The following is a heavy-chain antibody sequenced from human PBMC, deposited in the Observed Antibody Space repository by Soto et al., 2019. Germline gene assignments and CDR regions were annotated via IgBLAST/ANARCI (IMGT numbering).Heavy chain of an antibody. Sequence: SETLSLTCTVSGGSISSGGYYWSWIRQHPGKGLEWIGYIYYCGSTYYNPSLKSRVTISVDTSKNHFSLKLSSVTAADTAVYYCARTKKYYYGSGSYYDQLFEVTWFDPWGQGTLVTVSS. J-gene: IGHJ5*02. CDR1: GGSISSGGYY. CDR2: IYYCGST. CDR3: ARTKKYYYGSGSYYDQLFEVTWFDP. V-gene: IGHV4-31*03. D-gene: IGHD3-10*01.